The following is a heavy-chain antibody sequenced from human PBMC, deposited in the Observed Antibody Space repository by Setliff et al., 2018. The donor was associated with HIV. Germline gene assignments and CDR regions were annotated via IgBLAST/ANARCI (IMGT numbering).Heavy chain of an antibody. CDR2: IYSSGIT. V-gene: IGHV4-4*08. CDR1: GGSIRSYY. CDR3: ARHVPDYDFWSGSPAHYYYYYMDV. Sequence: PSYTLSLTFTFSGGSIRSYYWSWIRQPPGKGLEWIGRIYSSGITNYNPSLKSRLTISGDTSKNLFYLRVTSVTAADTAVYYCARHVPDYDFWSGSPAHYYYYYMDVWGKGTTVTVSS. J-gene: IGHJ6*04. D-gene: IGHD3-3*01.